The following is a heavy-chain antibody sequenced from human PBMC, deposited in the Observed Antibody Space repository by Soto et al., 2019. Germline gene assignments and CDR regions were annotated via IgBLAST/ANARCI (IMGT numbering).Heavy chain of an antibody. CDR1: GFTFGRYA. J-gene: IGHJ2*01. D-gene: IGHD1-20*01. V-gene: IGHV3-23*01. CDR2: ISGSGSGT. CDR3: AKDPSDNYIL. Sequence: EVRLLESGGGLAQPGGSLRLSCAASGFTFGRYAMNWVRQAPGKGLEWVSVISGSGSGTDYADSVKGRFTISRDNPKKTLYLQMNSLRAEDTAVYCCAKDPSDNYILWGRGTLVTVSS.